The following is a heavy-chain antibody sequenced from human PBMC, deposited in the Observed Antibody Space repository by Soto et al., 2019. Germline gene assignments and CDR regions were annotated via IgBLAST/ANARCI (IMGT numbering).Heavy chain of an antibody. V-gene: IGHV1-46*01. CDR2: INPSGVTI. Sequence: QVQLVQSGAEVKKPGASVKVSCKASGDTSTNYHAHWARQAPGQGLEWMGIINPSGVTISYAQKFQGRLTMTRDTSTSTVYMELTTLRSEDTAVYYCAREGVSMFFFDYWGQGTLVTVSS. CDR1: GDTSTNYH. CDR3: AREGVSMFFFDY. D-gene: IGHD3-10*02. J-gene: IGHJ4*02.